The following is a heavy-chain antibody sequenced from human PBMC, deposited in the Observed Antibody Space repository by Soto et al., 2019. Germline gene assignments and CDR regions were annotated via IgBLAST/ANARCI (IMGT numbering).Heavy chain of an antibody. J-gene: IGHJ5*02. CDR3: ARDLIRTTVKPNNWFEP. V-gene: IGHV1-18*01. CDR1: GYTFTSYG. CDR2: ISAYNGNT. D-gene: IGHD4-4*01. Sequence: AXVKVSCKASGYTFTSYGISWVRQAPGQGLEWMGWISAYNGNTNYAQKLQGRVTMTTDTSTSTAYMELRSLRSDDTAVYYCARDLIRTTVKPNNWFEPWGQGTLVNVSS.